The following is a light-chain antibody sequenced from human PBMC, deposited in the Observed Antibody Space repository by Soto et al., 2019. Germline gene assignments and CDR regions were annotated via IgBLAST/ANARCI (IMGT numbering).Light chain of an antibody. V-gene: IGKV4-1*01. CDR2: WAS. J-gene: IGKJ1*01. CDR3: QKYNSAPPT. Sequence: DIVMTQSPDSLAVSLGERAPINCKSSQSVLYSSNNKNYLAWYQQKPGQPPKLLIYWASTRESGVPDRFSGSGSGTDFTLTISSLQPEDVATYYCQKYNSAPPTFGQGTKVDIK. CDR1: QSVLYSSNNKNY.